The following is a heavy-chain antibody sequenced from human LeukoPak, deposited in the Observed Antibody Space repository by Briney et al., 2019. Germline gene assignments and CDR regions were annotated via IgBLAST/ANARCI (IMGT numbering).Heavy chain of an antibody. Sequence: PGGSLRLSCAASGCTFSSYAMSWVRQAPGKGLEWVSTISNSGGSTYYADSVKGRFSISRDNSKNTLYLQMNSLRAEDTAVYYCAKGRGDYWIDGMDVWGQGTTVTVSS. CDR3: AKGRGDYWIDGMDV. CDR2: ISNSGGST. J-gene: IGHJ6*02. D-gene: IGHD4-17*01. V-gene: IGHV3-23*01. CDR1: GCTFSSYA.